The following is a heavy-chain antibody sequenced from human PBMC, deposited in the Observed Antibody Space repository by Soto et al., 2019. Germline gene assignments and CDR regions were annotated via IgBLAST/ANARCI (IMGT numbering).Heavy chain of an antibody. D-gene: IGHD4-17*01. CDR3: AREYDYGDYGYDY. J-gene: IGHJ4*02. CDR1: GFTFSSYA. Sequence: PGGSLRLSCAASGFTFSSYAMSWVRQAPGKGLEWVSAISGSSSSTYYADSVKGRFTISRDNAKNSLYLQMNSLRAEDTAVYYCAREYDYGDYGYDYWGQGTLVTVSS. V-gene: IGHV3-48*01. CDR2: ISGSSSST.